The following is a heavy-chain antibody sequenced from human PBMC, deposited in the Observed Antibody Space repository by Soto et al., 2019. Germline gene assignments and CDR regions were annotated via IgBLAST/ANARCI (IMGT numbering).Heavy chain of an antibody. CDR2: MSSDGINN. CDR3: ARDRECSVTTCYNAFDI. V-gene: IGHV3-30-3*01. CDR1: GFTFNTYA. Sequence: QVQLVESGGGVVQPGGSLTVSCAASGFTFNTYAMHWVRQAPGKGLEWVAVMSSDGINNYYADSVKGRFTISRDNSKNTLYLQISSLRAEDTAVYYCARDRECSVTTCYNAFDIWGQGTMATVSS. J-gene: IGHJ3*02. D-gene: IGHD2-2*02.